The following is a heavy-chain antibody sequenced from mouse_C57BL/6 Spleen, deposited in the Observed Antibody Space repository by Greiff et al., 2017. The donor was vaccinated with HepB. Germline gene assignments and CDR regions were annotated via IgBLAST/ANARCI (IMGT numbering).Heavy chain of an antibody. CDR2: IDPSDSYT. D-gene: IGHD3-2*02. Sequence: QVQLQQPGAELVKPGASVKLSCKASGYTFTSYWMQWVKQRPGQGLEWIGEIDPSDSYTNYNQKFKGKATLTVDTSSSTAYMQLSSLTSEDSAVYYCARGSSGYLFDYWGQGTTLTVSS. CDR1: GYTFTSYW. CDR3: ARGSSGYLFDY. V-gene: IGHV1-50*01. J-gene: IGHJ2*01.